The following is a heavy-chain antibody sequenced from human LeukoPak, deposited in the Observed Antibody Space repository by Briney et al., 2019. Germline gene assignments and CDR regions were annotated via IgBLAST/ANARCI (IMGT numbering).Heavy chain of an antibody. CDR2: IFYSGRT. Sequence: PSETLSLTCTVSGGSISSYYWSWIRQPPGKGLECIGYIFYSGRTNYNPSIKSRVTISADTSKNQFSLKLSSVTDADTAVYYCARIYGSGSYVDYWGQGTLVTVSS. CDR1: GGSISSYY. J-gene: IGHJ4*02. V-gene: IGHV4-59*01. D-gene: IGHD3-10*01. CDR3: ARIYGSGSYVDY.